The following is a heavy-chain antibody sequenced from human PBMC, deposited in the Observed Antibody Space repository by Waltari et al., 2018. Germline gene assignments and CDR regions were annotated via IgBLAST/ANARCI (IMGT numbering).Heavy chain of an antibody. J-gene: IGHJ3*01. CDR2: IKSKTDGGTI. Sequence: EMQLVESGGGLVKPGGSLRLSCAASGFTFKSAWMNWVRQAPGKGLEWVGRIKSKTDGGTINYAAPVRGRFTISRDDSKYTVYLQMTSLKIEDSGVYFCTNERFRLGKALWGQGTVVAVAS. V-gene: IGHV3-15*07. D-gene: IGHD3-16*01. CDR1: GFTFKSAW. CDR3: TNERFRLGKAL.